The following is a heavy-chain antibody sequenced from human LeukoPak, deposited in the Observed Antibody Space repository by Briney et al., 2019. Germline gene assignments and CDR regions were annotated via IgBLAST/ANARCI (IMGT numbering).Heavy chain of an antibody. CDR3: ARGEEQLAPEYYFDY. J-gene: IGHJ4*02. V-gene: IGHV3-7*01. CDR1: GFTFSGYA. CDR2: IKQDGSEK. Sequence: GGSLRLSCAASGFTFSGYAMSWVRQAPGKGLEWVANIKQDGSEKYYVDSVKGRFTISRDNAKNSLYLQMNSLRAEDTAVYYCARGEEQLAPEYYFDYWGRGTLVTVSS. D-gene: IGHD6-6*01.